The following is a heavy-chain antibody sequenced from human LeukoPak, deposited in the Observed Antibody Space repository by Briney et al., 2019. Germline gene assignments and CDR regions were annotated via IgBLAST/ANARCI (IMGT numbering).Heavy chain of an antibody. V-gene: IGHV1-46*01. D-gene: IGHD3-22*01. CDR3: AREYYYESSDYYVVLSGAFDI. J-gene: IGHJ3*02. CDR1: GYTFGTHW. Sequence: ASVKVSCKASGYTFGTHWMHWVRQAPGQGLEWMAIINPSGDFRSYAQKFQGRLTVTRDMSTRTVYMELSDLRPEDTAVYYCAREYYYESSDYYVVLSGAFDIWGQGTMVTVSS. CDR2: INPSGDFR.